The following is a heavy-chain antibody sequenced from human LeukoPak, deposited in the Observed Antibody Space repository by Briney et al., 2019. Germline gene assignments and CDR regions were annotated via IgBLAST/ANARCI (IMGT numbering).Heavy chain of an antibody. V-gene: IGHV1-69*05. CDR2: IIPIFGTA. Sequence: SVKVSCKASGGTFSSYAISWVRQAPGQGLEWMGGIIPIFGTANYAQKFQGRVTITTDESTSTAYMELSSLRSEDTAVYYCARGDYDFWSGYSYYYMDVWGKGTTVTVSS. CDR1: GGTFSSYA. CDR3: ARGDYDFWSGYSYYYMDV. J-gene: IGHJ6*03. D-gene: IGHD3-3*01.